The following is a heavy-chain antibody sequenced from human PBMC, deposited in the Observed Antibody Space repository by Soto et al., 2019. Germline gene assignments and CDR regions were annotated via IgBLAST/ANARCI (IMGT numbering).Heavy chain of an antibody. V-gene: IGHV3-33*01. CDR2: IWYDGSNK. J-gene: IGHJ4*02. D-gene: IGHD3-16*02. CDR3: ARDGYDYVLGSYRAEGRFDY. CDR1: GFTFSSYG. Sequence: GGSLRLSCAASGFTFSSYGMHWVRQAPGKGLEWVAVIWYDGSNKYYADSVKGRFTISRDNSKNTLYLQMNSLRAEDTAVYYCARDGYDYVLGSYRAEGRFDYWGQGPLVTVSP.